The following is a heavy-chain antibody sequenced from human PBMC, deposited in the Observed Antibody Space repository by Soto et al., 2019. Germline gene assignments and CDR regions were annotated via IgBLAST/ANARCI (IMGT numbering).Heavy chain of an antibody. CDR2: IDYSGST. Sequence: VQLQESGPGLVKASQTLSLTCTVSDDSITNADYYWSWIRHSPGKGLEWIGHIDYSGSTDFNPSLKSRVAISVGTSTNQFSLKLGSVTAADTALYYCASKIVLVPGATGNYFDSWGQGTLVTVSS. CDR1: DDSITNADYY. J-gene: IGHJ4*02. D-gene: IGHD3-10*01. CDR3: ASKIVLVPGATGNYFDS. V-gene: IGHV4-30-4*01.